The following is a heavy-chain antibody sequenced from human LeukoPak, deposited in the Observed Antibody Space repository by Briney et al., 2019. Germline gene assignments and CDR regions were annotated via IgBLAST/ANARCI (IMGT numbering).Heavy chain of an antibody. CDR2: FRSKAYGGTT. J-gene: IGHJ4*02. V-gene: IGHV3-49*04. CDR1: GFTFGDYA. CDR3: TRDMVGYDFWSGYSDY. Sequence: GGSLRLSCTTSGFTFGDYAVSWVRQAPGKGLEWVGFFRSKAYGGTTDYAASVKGRFTVSRDDSKGVAYLQMNSLKAEDTAVYYCTRDMVGYDFWSGYSDYWGQGTLVTVSS. D-gene: IGHD3-3*01.